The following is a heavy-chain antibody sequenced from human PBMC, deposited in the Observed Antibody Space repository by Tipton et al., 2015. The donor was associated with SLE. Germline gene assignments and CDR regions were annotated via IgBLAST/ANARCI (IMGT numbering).Heavy chain of an antibody. V-gene: IGHV3-30-3*01. CDR3: ARDKADYGNFNLLGYFDL. CDR1: GFIFSSYA. D-gene: IGHD4-11*01. Sequence: SLRLSCAASGFIFSSYAIHWVRQAPGKGLEWVAVISYDGSNKYYADSVKGRFTISRDNSKNTLYLQMNSLSAEDTAVYYCARDKADYGNFNLLGYFDLWGRGTLVTVSS. J-gene: IGHJ2*01. CDR2: ISYDGSNK.